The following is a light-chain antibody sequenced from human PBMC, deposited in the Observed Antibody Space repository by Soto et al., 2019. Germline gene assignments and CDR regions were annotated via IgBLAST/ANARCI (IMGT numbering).Light chain of an antibody. CDR2: KAS. J-gene: IGKJ1*01. CDR1: QSIGSW. Sequence: DIQMTQSPSTLSASVGDRVTITCRASQSIGSWVAWYQQKPGKAPKLLIYKASSLETGAPSRFSGSGYGTEFTLTIRSLQPDDFATYSCQQYSTYSRALGQGTKV. CDR3: QQYSTYSRA. V-gene: IGKV1-5*03.